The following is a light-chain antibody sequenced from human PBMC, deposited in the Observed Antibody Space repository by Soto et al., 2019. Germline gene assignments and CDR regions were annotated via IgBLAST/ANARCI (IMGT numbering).Light chain of an antibody. CDR2: GNS. Sequence: QSVLTQPPSVSGAPGQRVTISCTGSSSNIGAGYDVHWYQQLPGTAPKLLIHGNSNRPSGVPDRFSGSKSGTSASLAITGLQAEDGDDYYCQSYDSSLKEVFGGGTKLTVL. CDR1: SSNIGAGYD. V-gene: IGLV1-40*01. J-gene: IGLJ2*01. CDR3: QSYDSSLKEV.